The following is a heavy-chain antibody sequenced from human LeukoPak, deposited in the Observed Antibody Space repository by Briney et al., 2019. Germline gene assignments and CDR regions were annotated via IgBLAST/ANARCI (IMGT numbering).Heavy chain of an antibody. CDR2: ISSSGTTL. CDR1: GFTFSSY. D-gene: IGHD3-3*02. V-gene: IGHV3-48*02. Sequence: GGSLRLSCAASGFTFSSYMNWVRQAPGKGLEWLSHISSSGTTLYYADSVKGRFTVSRDNAKNSLYLQMNGLRDEDTAVYYCARQFSIFRFHPWGQGTLVTVSS. J-gene: IGHJ5*02. CDR3: ARQFSIFRFHP.